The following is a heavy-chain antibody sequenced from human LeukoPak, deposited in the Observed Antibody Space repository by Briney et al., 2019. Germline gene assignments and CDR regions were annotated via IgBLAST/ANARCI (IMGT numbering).Heavy chain of an antibody. CDR3: AKDAGGFPRYYFDY. CDR1: GFTFSSYA. V-gene: IGHV3-23*01. J-gene: IGHJ4*02. D-gene: IGHD3-10*01. CDR2: ISGSGGST. Sequence: PGGSLRPSYAASGFTFSSYAMSWVRQAPGKGLEWVSAISGSGGSTYYADSVKGRFTISRDNSKNTLYLQMNSLRAEDTAVYYCAKDAGGFPRYYFDYWGQGTLVTVSS.